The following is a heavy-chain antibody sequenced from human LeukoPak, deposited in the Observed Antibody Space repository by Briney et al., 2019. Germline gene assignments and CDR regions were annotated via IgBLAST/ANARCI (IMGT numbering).Heavy chain of an antibody. V-gene: IGHV4-31*03. Sequence: SETLSLTCTVSGGSISSGGYYWSRIRQHPGKGLEWIGYIYYSGSTYYNPSLKSRVTISVDTSKNQFSLKLSSVTAADTAVYYCALAAAGTDDGYYFDYWGQGTLVTVSS. CDR3: ALAAAGTDDGYYFDY. D-gene: IGHD6-13*01. CDR2: IYYSGST. CDR1: GGSISSGGYY. J-gene: IGHJ4*02.